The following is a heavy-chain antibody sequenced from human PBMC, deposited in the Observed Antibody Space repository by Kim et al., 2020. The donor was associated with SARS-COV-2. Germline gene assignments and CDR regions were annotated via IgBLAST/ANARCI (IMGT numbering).Heavy chain of an antibody. CDR3: ARVRGSYSFDY. J-gene: IGHJ4*02. CDR2: IKQDGSEK. V-gene: IGHV3-7*01. CDR1: GFTLSSYW. D-gene: IGHD1-26*01. Sequence: GGSLRLSCAVSGFTLSSYWMSWVRQAPGKGLEWVANIKQDGSEKYSVDSVKGRFTISRDNAQNSLYLQMNSLRAEDTAVYYCARVRGSYSFDYWGQGTLVTVSP.